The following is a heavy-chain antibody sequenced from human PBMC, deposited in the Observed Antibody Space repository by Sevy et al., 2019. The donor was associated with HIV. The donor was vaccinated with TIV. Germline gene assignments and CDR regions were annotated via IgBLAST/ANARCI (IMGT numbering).Heavy chain of an antibody. J-gene: IGHJ4*02. CDR1: GFTFSDYY. CDR3: ARDSTQGVGYSYGSTLDY. D-gene: IGHD5-18*01. CDR2: ISSSGSTI. V-gene: IGHV3-11*01. Sequence: GGSLRLSCAASGFTFSDYYMSWIRQAPGKGLEWVSYISSSGSTIYYADSVKGRFTISRDNAKNSLYLQMNSLRAEDTAVYYCARDSTQGVGYSYGSTLDYWGQGTLVTVSS.